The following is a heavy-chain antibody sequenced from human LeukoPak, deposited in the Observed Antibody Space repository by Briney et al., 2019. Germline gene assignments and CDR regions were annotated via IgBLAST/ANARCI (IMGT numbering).Heavy chain of an antibody. D-gene: IGHD3-22*01. CDR3: ARWNYYYDSSGQDAFDI. CDR2: IKQDGSEK. CDR1: GFTFSSYW. Sequence: PGGSLRLSCAASGFTFSSYWMSWVRQAPGKGLEWVANIKQDGSEKYYVDSVKGRFTISRDNAKNSLYLQMNSLRAEDTAVYYCARWNYYYDSSGQDAFDIWGQGTMVTVSS. V-gene: IGHV3-7*01. J-gene: IGHJ3*02.